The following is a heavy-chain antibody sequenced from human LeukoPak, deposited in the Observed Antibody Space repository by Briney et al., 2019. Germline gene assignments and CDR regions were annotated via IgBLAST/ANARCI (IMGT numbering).Heavy chain of an antibody. Sequence: AGSLSLSCAASGFTFSSFALSWVRQAPGKGLQWGSGVSYTRVATYYAASVKGRFTISRDNAKNSLYLQMNSLRAEDTAVYYCARDGGEGGWFDPWGQGTLVTVSS. CDR2: VSYTRVAT. D-gene: IGHD2-21*01. CDR3: ARDGGEGGWFDP. V-gene: IGHV3-23*01. CDR1: GFTFSSFA. J-gene: IGHJ5*02.